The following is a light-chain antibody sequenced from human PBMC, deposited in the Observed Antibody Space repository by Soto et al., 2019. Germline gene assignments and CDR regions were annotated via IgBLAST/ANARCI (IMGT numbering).Light chain of an antibody. CDR3: QSYDSSLSRRWV. J-gene: IGLJ3*02. CDR1: SSNIGAGYP. CDR2: G. Sequence: QSVLTQPPSVSGAPGQRVTISCTGSSSNIGAGYPVHWYQQLPGTAPKLLVAGNRPSGVPDRFSVSKSGASASPAITGLQAEDEADYYCQSYDSSLSRRWVFGGGTKLTVL. V-gene: IGLV1-40*01.